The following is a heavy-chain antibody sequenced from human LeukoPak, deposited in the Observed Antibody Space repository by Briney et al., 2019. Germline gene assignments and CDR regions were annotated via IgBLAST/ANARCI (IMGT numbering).Heavy chain of an antibody. CDR1: GGSISSSSYY. CDR3: ARGFRARRFIAAAGSRATYFDY. CDR2: IYYSGST. Sequence: SETLSLTCTVSGGSISSSSYYWGWIRQPPGKGLEWIGSIYYSGSTYYNLSLKSRVTISVDTSKNQFSLKLSSVTAADTAVYYCARGFRARRFIAAAGSRATYFDYWGQGTLVTVSS. V-gene: IGHV4-39*07. D-gene: IGHD6-13*01. J-gene: IGHJ4*02.